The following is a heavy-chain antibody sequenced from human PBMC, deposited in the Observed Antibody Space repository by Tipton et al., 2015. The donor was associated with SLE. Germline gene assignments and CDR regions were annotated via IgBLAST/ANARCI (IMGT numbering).Heavy chain of an antibody. V-gene: IGHV4-59*01. Sequence: TLSLTCTVSGGSIRSYYWTWIRQPPGEGLEWIGYINYSGRASYNPSLKSRVTISVDTSKNEFSLKVTSVTAADTAVYYCARVIRYVGARDYFDYWGQGTLVTVSS. CDR1: GGSIRSYY. CDR3: ARVIRYVGARDYFDY. J-gene: IGHJ4*02. CDR2: INYSGRA. D-gene: IGHD3-16*01.